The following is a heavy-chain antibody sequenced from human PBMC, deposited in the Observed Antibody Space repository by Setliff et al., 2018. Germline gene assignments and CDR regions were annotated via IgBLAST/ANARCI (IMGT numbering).Heavy chain of an antibody. V-gene: IGHV3-53*01. J-gene: IGHJ3*02. CDR3: AKGVGIQLWLRGDAFDI. CDR1: GFTVSSNY. D-gene: IGHD5-18*01. CDR2: IYSGGST. Sequence: GGSLRLSCAASGFTVSSNYMSWVRQAPGKGLEWVSVIYSGGSTYYADSVKGRFTISRDNSKNTLYLQMNSLRAEDTAVYYCAKGVGIQLWLRGDAFDIWGQGTMVTVSS.